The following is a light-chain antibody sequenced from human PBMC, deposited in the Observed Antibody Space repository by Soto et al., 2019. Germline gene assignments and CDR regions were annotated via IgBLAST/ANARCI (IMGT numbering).Light chain of an antibody. J-gene: IGKJ4*01. V-gene: IGKV3-11*01. Sequence: EIVLTQSPATPSLSPGERATLSCRASQSVSSSLAWYQQKPGQAPRLLIYDASNRATGIPARFSGSGSGTDFTLTISSLEPEDFAVYYCQQRNNPLTFGGGTKVEIK. CDR2: DAS. CDR3: QQRNNPLT. CDR1: QSVSSS.